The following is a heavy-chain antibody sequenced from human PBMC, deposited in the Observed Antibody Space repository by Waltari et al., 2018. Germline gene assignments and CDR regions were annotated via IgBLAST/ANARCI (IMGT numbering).Heavy chain of an antibody. Sequence: QLQLQESGPGLVKPSETLSLTCTVSGGSISSDSYYWGWIRQPPGKGVEGIGNIHYSGSPPYNPSLKSRVPLSVDTPKNQFSLRLNSVTAADTAVYYSARRRYGSSHSDFWGQGTLVTVSS. V-gene: IGHV4-39*01. CDR3: ARRRYGSSHSDF. J-gene: IGHJ4*02. D-gene: IGHD6-13*01. CDR1: GGSISSDSYY. CDR2: IHYSGSP.